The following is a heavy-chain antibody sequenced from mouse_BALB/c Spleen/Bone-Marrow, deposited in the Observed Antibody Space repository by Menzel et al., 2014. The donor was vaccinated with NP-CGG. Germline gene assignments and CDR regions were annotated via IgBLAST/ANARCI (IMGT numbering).Heavy chain of an antibody. CDR2: IDPANGNA. Sequence: VQLQQPGAELVKPGASVKLSCTASGFNIKDTYMHWVKQRPEQGLEWIGRIDPANGNAKYDPKFQGKATITADTSSNTAYLQLSSLTSEDTAVYSCARYRLGTYFDFWGQGTTLTASS. D-gene: IGHD2-14*01. CDR3: ARYRLGTYFDF. V-gene: IGHV14-3*02. J-gene: IGHJ2*01. CDR1: GFNIKDTY.